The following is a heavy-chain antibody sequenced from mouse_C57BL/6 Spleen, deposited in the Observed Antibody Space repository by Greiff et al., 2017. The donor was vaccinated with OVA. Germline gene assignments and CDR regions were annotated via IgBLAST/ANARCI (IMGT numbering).Heavy chain of an antibody. CDR3: ARLEDYYGSSYLFAY. Sequence: QVQLKESGAELARPGASVKLSCKASGYTFTSYGISWVKQRTGQGLEWIGEIYPRSGNTYYNEKFKGKATLTADKSSSTAYMELRSLTSEDSAVYFCARLEDYYGSSYLFAYWGQGTLVTVSA. J-gene: IGHJ3*01. CDR1: GYTFTSYG. V-gene: IGHV1-81*01. CDR2: IYPRSGNT. D-gene: IGHD1-1*01.